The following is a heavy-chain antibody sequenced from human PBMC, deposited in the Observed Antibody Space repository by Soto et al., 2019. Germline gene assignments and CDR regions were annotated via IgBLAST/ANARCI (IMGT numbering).Heavy chain of an antibody. V-gene: IGHV1-8*01. CDR2: MNPNSGNT. CDR3: ARDRERYDLTIYFNY. Sequence: GASVKVSCKASGYTFTSYDINWVLQATGQGLEWMGWMNPNSGNTGYAQKFQGRVTMTRNTSISTAYMELSSLRSEDTAVYYCARDRERYDLTIYFNYWGQGTLVTVSS. CDR1: GYTFTSYD. J-gene: IGHJ4*02. D-gene: IGHD1-1*01.